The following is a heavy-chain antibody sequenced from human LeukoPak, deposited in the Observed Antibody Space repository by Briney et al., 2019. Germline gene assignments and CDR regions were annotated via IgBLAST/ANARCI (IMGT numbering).Heavy chain of an antibody. CDR1: GYTFTGYY. D-gene: IGHD5-24*01. V-gene: IGHV1-2*02. J-gene: IGHJ4*02. Sequence: ASVKVSCKASGYTFTGYYMHWVRQAPGQGLEWMGWINPNSGGTNYAQKFQGRVTMTRDTSISTAYMELSRLRSDDTAVYYCARDLERATIQDYWGQGTLVTVSS. CDR3: ARDLERATIQDY. CDR2: INPNSGGT.